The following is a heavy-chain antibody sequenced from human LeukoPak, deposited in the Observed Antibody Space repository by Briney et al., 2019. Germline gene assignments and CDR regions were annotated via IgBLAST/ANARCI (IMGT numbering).Heavy chain of an antibody. V-gene: IGHV3-30*18. CDR3: AKDPGTVGATGDY. D-gene: IGHD1-26*01. Sequence: GRSLRLSCAASGFTFSSYGMHWVRQAPGKGLEWVAVISYDGSNKYYADSVKGRFTISRDNSKNTLYLQMNSLRAEDTAVYYCAKDPGTVGATGDYWGQGTLVTVSS. CDR1: GFTFSSYG. J-gene: IGHJ4*02. CDR2: ISYDGSNK.